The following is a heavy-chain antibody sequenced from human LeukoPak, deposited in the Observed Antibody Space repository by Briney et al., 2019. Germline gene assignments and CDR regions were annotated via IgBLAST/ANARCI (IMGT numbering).Heavy chain of an antibody. Sequence: GGSLRLSCAASGFTFSSYGMHWVRQAPGKGLEWVAFIRYDGSNKYYADSVKGRFTISRDNSKNTLYLQMNSLRAEDTAVYYCAKDVDYDFWSGYFGGRPQGINRGYYMDVWGKGTTVTVSS. CDR3: AKDVDYDFWSGYFGGRPQGINRGYYMDV. CDR1: GFTFSSYG. CDR2: IRYDGSNK. J-gene: IGHJ6*03. D-gene: IGHD3-3*01. V-gene: IGHV3-30*02.